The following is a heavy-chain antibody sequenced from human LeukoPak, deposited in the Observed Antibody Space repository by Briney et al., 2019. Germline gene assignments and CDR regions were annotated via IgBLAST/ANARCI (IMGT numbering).Heavy chain of an antibody. CDR3: AGTLYCGGDCYYHSAFDI. CDR1: GGSISSYY. V-gene: IGHV4-4*07. CDR2: IYTSGST. J-gene: IGHJ3*02. Sequence: SETLSLTCTVSGGSISSYYWSWIRQPAGKGLEWIGRIYTSGSTNYNPSLKSRVTMSVDTSKNQFSLKLSSVTAADTAVYYCAGTLYCGGDCYYHSAFDIWGQGTMVTVSS. D-gene: IGHD2-21*02.